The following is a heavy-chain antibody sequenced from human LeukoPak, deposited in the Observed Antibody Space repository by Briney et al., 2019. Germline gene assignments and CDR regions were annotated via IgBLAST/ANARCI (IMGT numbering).Heavy chain of an antibody. CDR2: IGSRGSIK. CDR3: ARDPTFFDY. V-gene: IGHV3-48*03. CDR1: GFTFSSYE. Sequence: PGGSLRLSCAASGFTFSSYEMNWVRQAPGMGLEWVSYIGSRGSIKYYADSVKGRFTISRDNAKNSLYLQMNSLRAEDTAVYYCARDPTFFDYWGQGTLVTVSS. J-gene: IGHJ4*02. D-gene: IGHD4-11*01.